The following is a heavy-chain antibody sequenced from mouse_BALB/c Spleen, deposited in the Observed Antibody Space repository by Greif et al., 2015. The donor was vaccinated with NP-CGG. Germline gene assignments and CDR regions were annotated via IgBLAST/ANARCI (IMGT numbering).Heavy chain of an antibody. J-gene: IGHJ3*01. D-gene: IGHD4-1*01. CDR3: ARLGLGAY. CDR2: VNPSTGYT. V-gene: IGHV1-7*01. Sequence: VQRVESGAELTKPGASVKMSCKASGYTFTSYWMHWVKQRPGQGLEWIGYVNPSTGYTEYNQKFKDKATLTADKSSSTAYMQLSSLTSEDSAVYYCARLGLGAYWGQGTLVTVSA. CDR1: GYTFTSYW.